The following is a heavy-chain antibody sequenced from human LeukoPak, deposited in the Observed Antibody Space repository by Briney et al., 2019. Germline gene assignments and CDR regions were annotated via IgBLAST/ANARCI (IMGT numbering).Heavy chain of an antibody. D-gene: IGHD3-10*01. CDR1: GFTFSSYA. J-gene: IGHJ6*02. CDR2: ISGSGGST. V-gene: IGHV3-23*01. CDR3: AKLAPRYYGSGSYWQNYYYGMDV. Sequence: PGGSLRLSCAASGFTFSSYAMSWVRQAPGKGLEWVSAISGSGGSTYYADSVKGRFTISRDNSKNTLYLQMNSLRAEDTAVYYCAKLAPRYYGSGSYWQNYYYGMDVWGQGTTVTVSS.